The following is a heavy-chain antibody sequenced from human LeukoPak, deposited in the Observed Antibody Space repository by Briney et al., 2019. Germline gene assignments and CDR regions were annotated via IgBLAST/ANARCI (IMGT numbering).Heavy chain of an antibody. D-gene: IGHD4-11*01. V-gene: IGHV3-7*01. CDR3: ARGPSVTYYYYMDV. Sequence: PGGSLRLSCAASGFTFSSYWMSWVRQAPGKGLEWVANIKQDGSEKYYVDSVKGRFTISRDNAKNSLYLQMNSLRAEDTAVYYCARGPSVTYYYYMDVWGKGTTVTVSS. CDR1: GFTFSSYW. CDR2: IKQDGSEK. J-gene: IGHJ6*03.